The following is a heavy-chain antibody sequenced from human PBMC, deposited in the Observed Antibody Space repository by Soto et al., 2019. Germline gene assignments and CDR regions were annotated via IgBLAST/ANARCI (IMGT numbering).Heavy chain of an antibody. J-gene: IGHJ6*04. CDR1: GYTFTGYY. CDR2: INPNSGGT. D-gene: IGHD2-15*01. V-gene: IGHV1-2*04. CDR3: ARDHCSGGSCYMSVRPSKSMDF. Sequence: ASVKVSCKASGYTFTGYYMHWVRQAPGQGLEWMGWINPNSGGTNYAQKFQGWVTMTRDTSISTAYMELSRLRSDDTAVYYCARDHCSGGSCYMSVRPSKSMDFSGK.